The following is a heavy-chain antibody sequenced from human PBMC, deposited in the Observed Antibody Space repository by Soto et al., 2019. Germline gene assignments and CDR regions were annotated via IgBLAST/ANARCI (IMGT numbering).Heavy chain of an antibody. CDR3: ARSDCTSTSCYVVWFDP. Sequence: EVQLVESGGGLVKPGGSLRLSCAASGFSFSNYGMNWVRQAPGKGLEWVSSISSSSSYISYADSVKGRFTISRDNVKNSVYLQMNSLRAEDTAVYYCARSDCTSTSCYVVWFDPWGQGTLVTVSS. CDR2: ISSSSSYI. CDR1: GFSFSNYG. D-gene: IGHD2-2*01. V-gene: IGHV3-21*01. J-gene: IGHJ5*02.